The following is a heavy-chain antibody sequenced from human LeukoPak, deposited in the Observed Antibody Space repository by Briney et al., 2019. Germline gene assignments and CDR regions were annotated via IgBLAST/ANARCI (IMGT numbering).Heavy chain of an antibody. D-gene: IGHD3-9*01. CDR3: ARNRHYDVLTASGGWFDP. V-gene: IGHV4-31*03. CDR2: ISYSGNT. J-gene: IGHJ5*02. Sequence: SETLSLTCTVSGGSFSSGGYYWSWIRQHPGKGLEWIGYISYSGNTYYNPSLKSRVTISVDTSENQFSLKLSSVTAADTAVYYCARNRHYDVLTASGGWFDPWGQGTLVTVSS. CDR1: GGSFSSGGYY.